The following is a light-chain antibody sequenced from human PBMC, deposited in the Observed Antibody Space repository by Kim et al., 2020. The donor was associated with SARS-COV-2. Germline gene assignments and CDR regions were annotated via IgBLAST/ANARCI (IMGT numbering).Light chain of an antibody. J-gene: IGKJ4*01. CDR2: RAS. V-gene: IGKV3-20*01. CDR1: QSVTSSD. CDR3: QHYSRSRALT. Sequence: EIVLTQSPGTLSLSPGERATLSCRVSQSVTSSDLAWYQQKAGQAPRLLIYRASSRATGIPDRFSGSGSGTDFTLTIDRLKPEDFAVYYCQHYSRSRALTFGGGTKVDIK.